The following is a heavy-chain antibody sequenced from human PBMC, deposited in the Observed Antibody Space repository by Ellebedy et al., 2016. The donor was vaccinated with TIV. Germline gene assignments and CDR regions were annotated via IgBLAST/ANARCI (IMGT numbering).Heavy chain of an antibody. CDR2: IYYTGRT. V-gene: IGHV4-30-4*01. CDR1: GGSVGSGDYY. Sequence: MPSETLSLTCTVSGGSVGSGDYYWSWVRQPPGKGREWIGYIYYTGRTYYNPSLKSRRIRSIDTSKNQFSLKLNSVTAADTALYYCAKATRSDYDILTAYRSWFDPWGQGTLVTVSS. J-gene: IGHJ5*02. CDR3: AKATRSDYDILTAYRSWFDP. D-gene: IGHD3-9*01.